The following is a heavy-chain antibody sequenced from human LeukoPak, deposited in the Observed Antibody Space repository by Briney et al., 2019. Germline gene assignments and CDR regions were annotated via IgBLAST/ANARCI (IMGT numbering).Heavy chain of an antibody. J-gene: IGHJ5*02. CDR3: ARATPRWLRFQSNWFDP. D-gene: IGHD5-12*01. V-gene: IGHV3-7*01. CDR1: GFTFSHYW. CDR2: LNQDGSVQ. Sequence: PGGSLRLSCEASGFTFSHYWMTWFRQAPGKGLEWVANLNQDGSVQAYGDSVRGRFTISRDNAKNTLYLQMNSLRAEDTAVYYCARATPRWLRFQSNWFDPWGQGTLVTVSS.